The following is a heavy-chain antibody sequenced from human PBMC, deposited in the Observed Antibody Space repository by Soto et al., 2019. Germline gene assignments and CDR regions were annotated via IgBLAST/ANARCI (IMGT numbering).Heavy chain of an antibody. CDR1: GFTFSSYC. V-gene: IGHV3-48*01. Sequence: EVQLVESGGGLVQPGGFLRLSCAASGFTFSSYCMSWVRQAPGKGLEWVSFICISSSSIYYADSVKGRFTISRDNAPIALYLQMHSLRAEDTAVYYCARDSPPLDYWGQGTLVTVSS. J-gene: IGHJ4*02. CDR3: ARDSPPLDY. CDR2: ICISSSSI.